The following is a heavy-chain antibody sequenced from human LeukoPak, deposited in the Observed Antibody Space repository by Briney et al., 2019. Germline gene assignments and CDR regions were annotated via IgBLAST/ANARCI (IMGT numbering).Heavy chain of an antibody. V-gene: IGHV3-48*02. CDR2: ISSSSSTI. CDR3: ARRGGCGDPQVFDY. Sequence: GGSLRLSCAASGFTFSSYNMNWVRQAPGKGLEWISYISSSSSTIYYADSVKGRFTISRDNAKNSLYLQMNSLRDEDTAVYYCARRGGCGDPQVFDYWGQGTLVTVSS. J-gene: IGHJ4*02. D-gene: IGHD4-17*01. CDR1: GFTFSSYN.